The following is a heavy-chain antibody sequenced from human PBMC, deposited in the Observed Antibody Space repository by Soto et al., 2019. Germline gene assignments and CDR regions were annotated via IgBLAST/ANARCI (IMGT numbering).Heavy chain of an antibody. CDR3: AKGTGTTSEASLFDY. J-gene: IGHJ4*02. Sequence: ASVKVSCKASGYTFTSYGINWVRQAPGQGLEWMGWISGYTGNTNYAQKLQGRVTMTTDTSTSTAYMELRSLISDDTAMYYCAKGTGTTSEASLFDYWGQGTLVTVSS. V-gene: IGHV1-18*01. CDR2: ISGYTGNT. D-gene: IGHD1-1*01. CDR1: GYTFTSYG.